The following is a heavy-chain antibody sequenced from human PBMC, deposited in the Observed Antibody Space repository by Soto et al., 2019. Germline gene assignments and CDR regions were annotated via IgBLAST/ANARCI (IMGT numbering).Heavy chain of an antibody. CDR1: GYTFTSYA. CDR3: ARRFMSAGWFDP. D-gene: IGHD3-10*01. J-gene: IGHJ5*02. Sequence: QVQLVQSGAEVMRPGASVKVSCKASGYTFTSYAVHWVRQAPGQGLEWMGGINAANGNTEYVERFRGSVTITGDISASTVQMELTGLASEDSAVYYCARRFMSAGWFDPWGQGTLVTVSS. CDR2: INAANGNT. V-gene: IGHV1-3*01.